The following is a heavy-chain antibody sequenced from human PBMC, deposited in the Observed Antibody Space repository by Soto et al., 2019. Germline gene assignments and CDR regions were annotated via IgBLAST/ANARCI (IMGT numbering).Heavy chain of an antibody. CDR1: GFTFSGDW. V-gene: IGHV3-74*01. CDR3: AREPSYYYDSSGYYGY. J-gene: IGHJ4*02. Sequence: PGGSLRLSCVASGFTFSGDWMHWVRQAPGKGLVWVSRINSDGSSTSYADSVKGRFTISRDNAKNTLYLQMNSLRAEDTAVYYCAREPSYYYDSSGYYGYWGQGTLVTVSS. D-gene: IGHD3-22*01. CDR2: INSDGSST.